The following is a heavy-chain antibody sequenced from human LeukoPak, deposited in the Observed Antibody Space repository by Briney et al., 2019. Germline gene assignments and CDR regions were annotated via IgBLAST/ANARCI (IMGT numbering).Heavy chain of an antibody. CDR2: ISDSGGRT. V-gene: IGHV3-23*01. Sequence: GGSLRLSCAASGFTFSSYWMNWVRQAPGRGLEWVSAISDSGGRTYYADSVKGRFTISRDNSKNTLYLQINSLRAEDTAVYYCAKESTYIWGQGTMVTVSS. CDR3: AKESTYI. J-gene: IGHJ3*02. CDR1: GFTFSSYW.